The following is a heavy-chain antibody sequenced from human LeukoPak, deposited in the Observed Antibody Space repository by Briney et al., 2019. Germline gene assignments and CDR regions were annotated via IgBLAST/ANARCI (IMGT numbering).Heavy chain of an antibody. CDR2: INPNSGGT. Sequence: ASVKVSCKASGYTFTGYYLQWVRQAPGQGLEWMGWINPNSGGTNYAQKFQGRVTMTRDTSISTAHMELRSLRSDDTTVYYCARGPYSSGWITPADAFDIWGQGTMVTVSS. J-gene: IGHJ3*02. V-gene: IGHV1-2*02. CDR3: ARGPYSSGWITPADAFDI. D-gene: IGHD6-19*01. CDR1: GYTFTGYY.